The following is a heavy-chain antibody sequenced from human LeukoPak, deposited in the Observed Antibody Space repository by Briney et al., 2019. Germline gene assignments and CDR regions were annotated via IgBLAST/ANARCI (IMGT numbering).Heavy chain of an antibody. D-gene: IGHD2-2*02. CDR2: TYSGGST. CDR1: GFTVSSNY. J-gene: IGHJ4*02. V-gene: IGHV3-53*01. Sequence: PGGSLRLSCAASGFTVSSNYMSWVRQAPGKGLEWVSVTYSGGSTYYADSVKGRFTISGDNSKNTLYLQMNSLRAEDTAVYYCARDPRDLGYCSSTSCYSWGQGTLVTVSS. CDR3: ARDPRDLGYCSSTSCYS.